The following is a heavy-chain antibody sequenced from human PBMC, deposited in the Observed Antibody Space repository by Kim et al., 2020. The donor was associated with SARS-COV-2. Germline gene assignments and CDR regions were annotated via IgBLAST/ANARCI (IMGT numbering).Heavy chain of an antibody. CDR3: ARAFSYYYDSSGYYYYYYGMDV. CDR2: IYTSGST. Sequence: SETLSPTCTVSGGSISSYYWSWIRQPAGKGLEWIGRIYTSGSTNYNPSLKSRVTMSVDTSKNQFSLKLSSVTAADTAVYYCARAFSYYYDSSGYYYYYYGMDVWGQGTTVTVSS. J-gene: IGHJ6*02. V-gene: IGHV4-4*07. CDR1: GGSISSYY. D-gene: IGHD3-22*01.